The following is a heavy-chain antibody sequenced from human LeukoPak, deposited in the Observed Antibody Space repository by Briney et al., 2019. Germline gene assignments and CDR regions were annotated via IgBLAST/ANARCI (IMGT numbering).Heavy chain of an antibody. V-gene: IGHV3-30*03. CDR3: ARDSMIKWLLLHGDAFDI. CDR1: GFTFSSYG. CDR2: ISYDGSNK. Sequence: GGSLRLSCAASGFTFSSYGMHWVRQAPGKGLEWVAVISYDGSNKYYADSVKGRFTISRDNSKNTLYLQMNSLRAEDTAVYYCARDSMIKWLLLHGDAFDIWGQGTMATVSS. J-gene: IGHJ3*02. D-gene: IGHD3-22*01.